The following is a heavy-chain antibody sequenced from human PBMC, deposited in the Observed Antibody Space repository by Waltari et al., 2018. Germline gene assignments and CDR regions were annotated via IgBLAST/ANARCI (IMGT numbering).Heavy chain of an antibody. CDR2: STATG. Sequence: QFRLVQSGSELKRPGASVKISCKVSDPGPAYPVNWVRQAPKQGLQWMGSTATGPVQGFAGRFAISSDCTSATADLESHKLQPDDSGLYYCVRTWGYSGFVYWGQGTLVTVSS. J-gene: IGHJ4*02. CDR1: DPGPAYP. CDR3: VRTWGYSGFVY. D-gene: IGHD6-19*01. V-gene: IGHV7-4-1*01.